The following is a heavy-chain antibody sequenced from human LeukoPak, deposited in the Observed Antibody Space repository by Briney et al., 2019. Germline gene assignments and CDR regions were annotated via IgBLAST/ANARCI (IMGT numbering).Heavy chain of an antibody. Sequence: SETLSLTCTVSGGSISSSYWSWIRQPPGKGLEWIGYIYYSGSTNYNPSLESRVTIPVDTSKNQFSLKLSSVTAEDTAVYYCARVYEGGYEFDYWGQGTLVTVSS. D-gene: IGHD5-12*01. J-gene: IGHJ4*02. V-gene: IGHV4-59*12. CDR3: ARVYEGGYEFDY. CDR2: IYYSGST. CDR1: GGSISSSY.